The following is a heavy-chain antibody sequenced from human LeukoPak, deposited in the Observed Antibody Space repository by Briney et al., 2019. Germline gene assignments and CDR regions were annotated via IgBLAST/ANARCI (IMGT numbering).Heavy chain of an antibody. V-gene: IGHV4-59*12. CDR3: ARGELPDY. Sequence: PSETLSLTCTVSGGSISSYYWSWIRQPPGKGLEWIGYISYTGSTNYNPSLKSRVTISVDRSKNQFSLKLSSVTAADTAVYYCARGELPDYWGQGTLVTVSS. J-gene: IGHJ4*02. CDR1: GGSISSYY. CDR2: ISYTGST. D-gene: IGHD3-10*01.